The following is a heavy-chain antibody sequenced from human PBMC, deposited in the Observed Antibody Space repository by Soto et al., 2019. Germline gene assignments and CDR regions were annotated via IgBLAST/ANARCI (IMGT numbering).Heavy chain of an antibody. CDR2: IVPMFGTA. Sequence: QVQLVQSGAEVKEPGSSVKVSCKASGGTFANFIMNWVRQTPGQGLEWMGGIVPMFGTATYAEKFKGRVTMSATESTSTAYMELTSLRSEDTAVYYCARNGTYSSSLSQYSGMDVWGQGTTVTVS. V-gene: IGHV1-69*01. CDR1: GGTFANFI. J-gene: IGHJ6*02. CDR3: ARNGTYSSSLSQYSGMDV. D-gene: IGHD6-6*01.